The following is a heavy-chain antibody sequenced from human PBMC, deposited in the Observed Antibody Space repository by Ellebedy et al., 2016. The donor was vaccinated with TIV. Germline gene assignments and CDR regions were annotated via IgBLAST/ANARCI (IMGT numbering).Heavy chain of an antibody. Sequence: MPSETLSLTCTVSGGTFTGYFWGWIRQPPGKGPEWIGSVHHGGNSYYNPSVEGRITMSVDTSKNQFSLSLTSVTAADTALYFCASHRGFSSGWTFNYWGLGTLVSVSS. J-gene: IGHJ4*02. D-gene: IGHD6-19*01. CDR1: GGTFTGYF. CDR3: ASHRGFSSGWTFNY. CDR2: VHHGGNS. V-gene: IGHV4-34*10.